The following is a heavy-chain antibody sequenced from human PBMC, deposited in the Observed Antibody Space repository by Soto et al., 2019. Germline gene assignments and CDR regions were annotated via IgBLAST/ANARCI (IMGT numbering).Heavy chain of an antibody. D-gene: IGHD3-22*01. V-gene: IGHV4-59*01. J-gene: IGHJ3*02. CDR1: GASISSSY. CDR3: VRGYYDSNGQSNTFDI. Sequence: SETLSLTCTVSGASISSSYWSWIRQSPGKGLEWIGYVYYSGSTNYNPSLKSRVTISVDTSKNQFSLKLSSVTAADTAVYYCVRGYYDSNGQSNTFDIWGQGTMVTVSS. CDR2: VYYSGST.